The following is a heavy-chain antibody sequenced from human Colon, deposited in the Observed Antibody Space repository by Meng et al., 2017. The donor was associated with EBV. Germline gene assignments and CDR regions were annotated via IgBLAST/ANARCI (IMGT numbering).Heavy chain of an antibody. V-gene: IGHV4-4*03. D-gene: IGHD3-10*01. CDR2: ISHSGTT. CDR1: GGSVERLNW. J-gene: IGHJ5*02. CDR3: ARDYYASGFVFDL. Sequence: GPGMGKLPGSPPSPFLVSGGSVERLNWWNWVRQTPGKGLEWIGEISHSGTTNYNPSLKSRVTISIDKSKNQFSLKLTSVTAADTAVYYCARDYYASGFVFDLWGQGTLVTVSS.